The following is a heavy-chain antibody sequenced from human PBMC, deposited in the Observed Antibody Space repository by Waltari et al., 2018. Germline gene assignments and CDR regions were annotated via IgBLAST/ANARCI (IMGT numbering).Heavy chain of an antibody. CDR1: GFTFSSHW. CDR3: ARAPPGVPFDY. D-gene: IGHD3-10*01. CDR2: IKQDGSEK. J-gene: IGHJ4*02. V-gene: IGHV3-7*01. Sequence: EVQLVESGGGLVQPGGSLRLSCAASGFTFSSHWMSWVRQAPGKGLEWVANIKQDGSEKYYVDSVKGRFTISRDNAKNSLYLQMNSLRAEDTAVYYCARAPPGVPFDYWGQGTLVTVSS.